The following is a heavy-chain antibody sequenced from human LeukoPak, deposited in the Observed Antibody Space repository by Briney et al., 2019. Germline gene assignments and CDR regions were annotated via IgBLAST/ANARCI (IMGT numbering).Heavy chain of an antibody. D-gene: IGHD5-12*01. Sequence: SETLSLTCTVSSGSNTSGNNYWTWVRQPAGKGLEWVGHIYTTGSTTGRTNYSPSLKSRVTISIDTSTNQFSLRLTSVTAADTAIYFCARDRYGGYVNQAFDSWGQGTLVTVSS. CDR1: SGSNTSGNNY. CDR2: IYTTGST. J-gene: IGHJ4*02. V-gene: IGHV4-61*09. CDR3: ARDRYGGYVNQAFDS.